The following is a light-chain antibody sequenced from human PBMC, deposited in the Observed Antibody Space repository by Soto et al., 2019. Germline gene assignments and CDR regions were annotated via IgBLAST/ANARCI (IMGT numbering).Light chain of an antibody. V-gene: IGKV1-9*01. Sequence: DIQLTQSPSLLSASVGDRVTITCRASHDISTYLAWYQQKPGKAPKLMIYEASTLQSGVPSRFSGSGSGTEFTLTISGLLPEDFATYHCRQLNTLPFTFGQGTRLDTK. CDR1: HDISTY. CDR3: RQLNTLPFT. J-gene: IGKJ5*01. CDR2: EAS.